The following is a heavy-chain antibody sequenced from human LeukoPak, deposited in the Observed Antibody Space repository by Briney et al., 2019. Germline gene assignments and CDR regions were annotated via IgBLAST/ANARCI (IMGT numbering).Heavy chain of an antibody. CDR3: ARTSGYDCFDY. Sequence: SETLSLTCSVSGASISSGGYYWSWLRQHPGKGLEWVGYINYRGSTYNNASLERRVSISVDTSKNQLSLKLSSVTAADMAVYYCARTSGYDCFDYWGQGALVTVSS. V-gene: IGHV4-31*03. CDR1: GASISSGGYY. CDR2: INYRGST. J-gene: IGHJ4*02. D-gene: IGHD5-12*01.